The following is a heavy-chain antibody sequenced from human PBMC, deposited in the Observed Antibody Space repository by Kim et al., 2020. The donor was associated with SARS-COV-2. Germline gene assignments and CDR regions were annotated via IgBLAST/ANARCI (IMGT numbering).Heavy chain of an antibody. D-gene: IGHD1-1*01. Sequence: GGSLRLSCVASGFSFSNNGMSWVRQAPGKGLEWVSGISVGGVNTGYADSVKVRFTIARDNSKNTLFLQMNGLRAEDTAVYYCVSGTTQLGAYWGQGSLVTVSS. CDR3: VSGTTQLGAY. CDR2: ISVGGVNT. V-gene: IGHV3-23*01. CDR1: GFSFSNNG. J-gene: IGHJ4*02.